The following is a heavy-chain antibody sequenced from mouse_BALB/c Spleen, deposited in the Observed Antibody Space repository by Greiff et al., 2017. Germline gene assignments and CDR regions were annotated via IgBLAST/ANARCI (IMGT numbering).Heavy chain of an antibody. CDR1: GFSLTGYG. D-gene: IGHD1-1*01. CDR3: ARDILLRPVAD. Sequence: VQWVESGPGLVAPSQSLSITCTVSGFSLTGYGVNWVRQPPGKGLEWLGMIGGDGSTDYNSALKSRLNISKDSSKNQVFVKMNSLQTDDTARYYYARDILLRPVADWGQGTLVTVAA. V-gene: IGHV2-6-7*01. CDR2: IGGDGST. J-gene: IGHJ3*01.